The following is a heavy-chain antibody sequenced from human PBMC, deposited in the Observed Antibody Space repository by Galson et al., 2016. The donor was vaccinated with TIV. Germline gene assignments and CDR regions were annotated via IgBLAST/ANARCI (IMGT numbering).Heavy chain of an antibody. CDR3: ARERRDYYYGMDV. CDR1: DDSITSFY. Sequence: LSLTCTVSDDSITSFYWSWIRQPPGKGLEWIGYIYYNGPTNYSPSLKSRVTFSVDTSKNQVSLKLNSVTAADTAVYYCARERRDYYYGMDVWGQGTTVIVSS. CDR2: IYYNGPT. J-gene: IGHJ6*02. V-gene: IGHV4-59*01.